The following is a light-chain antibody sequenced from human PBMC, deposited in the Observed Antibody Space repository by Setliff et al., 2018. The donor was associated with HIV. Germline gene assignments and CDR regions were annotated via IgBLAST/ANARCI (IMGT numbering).Light chain of an antibody. Sequence: QSALTQPASVSGSPGQSITISCTGRSSDVGGYDYVSWYQQYPGKAPKPMIYEVNNRPSGVSNRFSGSKSGNSASLTISGLQTEDEADYYCNSYTSTNTYVFGTGTKVTVL. J-gene: IGLJ1*01. CDR3: NSYTSTNTYV. CDR2: EVN. V-gene: IGLV2-14*03. CDR1: SSDVGGYDY.